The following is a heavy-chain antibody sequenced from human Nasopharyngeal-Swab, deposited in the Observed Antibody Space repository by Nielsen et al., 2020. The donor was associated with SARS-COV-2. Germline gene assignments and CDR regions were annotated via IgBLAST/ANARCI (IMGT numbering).Heavy chain of an antibody. Sequence: GESLKISCAASGFTFSSYAMHWVRQAPGKGLEWVAVISYDGSNQYYADSVKGRFTISRDNSKNTLYLQMNGLRAEDTAVYYCARGGVWFGELGLDYWGQGTLVTVSS. CDR2: ISYDGSNQ. D-gene: IGHD3-10*01. J-gene: IGHJ4*02. CDR1: GFTFSSYA. V-gene: IGHV3-30-3*01. CDR3: ARGGVWFGELGLDY.